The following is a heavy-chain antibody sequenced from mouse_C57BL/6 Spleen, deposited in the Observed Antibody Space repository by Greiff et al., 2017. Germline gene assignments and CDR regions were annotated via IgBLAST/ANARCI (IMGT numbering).Heavy chain of an antibody. J-gene: IGHJ4*01. Sequence: VQLQQSGPELVKPGASVKLSCKASGYSFTDYNMNWVKQSNGQSLEWIGVINPNYGTTSYNQKFKGKATLTVDQSSSTAYMQLNSLTSEDSAVYYWARGYYGSSYVYAMDYWGQGTSVTVSS. CDR3: ARGYYGSSYVYAMDY. CDR1: GYSFTDYN. V-gene: IGHV1-39*01. D-gene: IGHD1-1*01. CDR2: INPNYGTT.